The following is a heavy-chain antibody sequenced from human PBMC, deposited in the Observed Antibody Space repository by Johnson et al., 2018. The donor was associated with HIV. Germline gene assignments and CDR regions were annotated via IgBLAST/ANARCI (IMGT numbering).Heavy chain of an antibody. CDR3: ARGGITFGGVIAPGAFDI. D-gene: IGHD3-16*02. CDR1: GFTFSSYA. V-gene: IGHV3-48*01. Sequence: VQLVESGGGLVQPGRSLKLSCAASGFTFSSYAMSWVRQAPGKGLEWVSYISSSGSTIYYANSVKGRFTISRDNSKNTLYLQMCSLRAEDMAVYYCARGGITFGGVIAPGAFDIWGQGTMVTVSS. J-gene: IGHJ3*02. CDR2: ISSSGSTI.